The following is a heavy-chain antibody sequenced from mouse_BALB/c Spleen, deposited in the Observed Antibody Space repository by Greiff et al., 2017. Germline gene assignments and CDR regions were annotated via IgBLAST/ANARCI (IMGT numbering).Heavy chain of an antibody. J-gene: IGHJ4*01. CDR3: ARRFFYAMDY. V-gene: IGHV1S126*01. Sequence: VHLVESGPQLVRPGASVKISCKASGYSFTSYWMHWVKQRPGQGLEWIGMIDPSDSETRLNQKFKDKATLTVDKSSSTAYMQLSSPTSEDSAVYYCARRFFYAMDYWGQGTSVTVSS. CDR2: IDPSDSET. CDR1: GYSFTSYW.